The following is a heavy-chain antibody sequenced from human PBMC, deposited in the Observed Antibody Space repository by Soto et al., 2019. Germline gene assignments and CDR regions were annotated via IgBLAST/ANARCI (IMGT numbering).Heavy chain of an antibody. D-gene: IGHD3-9*01. Sequence: QVQLQESGPGLVKPSETLSLTCTVSGGSISSYYWSWIRQPPGKGLEWIGYIYYSGSTNYNPPLKSRVTLSVDTSKNQFSLKLSSVTAADTAVYYCARLVANDILTGYYGYYFDYWGQGTLVTVSS. CDR3: ARLVANDILTGYYGYYFDY. CDR2: IYYSGST. J-gene: IGHJ4*02. CDR1: GGSISSYY. V-gene: IGHV4-59*08.